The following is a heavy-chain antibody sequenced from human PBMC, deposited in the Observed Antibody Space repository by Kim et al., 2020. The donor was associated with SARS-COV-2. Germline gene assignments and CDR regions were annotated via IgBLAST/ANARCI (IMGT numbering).Heavy chain of an antibody. V-gene: IGHV4-39*01. D-gene: IGHD1-7*01. J-gene: IGHJ3*02. CDR2: IYSGGGT. CDR1: GGSISSSSYY. Sequence: SETLSLTCTVSGGSISSSSYYWGWIRQPPGKGLEWIGSIYSGGGTDYNPSLKSRVTISVDTSRNQFSLKLSSVTAADTAVYSCARKLRSYAFDIWGQGTMVTVSS. CDR3: ARKLRSYAFDI.